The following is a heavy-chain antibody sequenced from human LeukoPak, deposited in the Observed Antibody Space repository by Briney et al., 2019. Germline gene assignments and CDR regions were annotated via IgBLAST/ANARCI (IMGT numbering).Heavy chain of an antibody. V-gene: IGHV4-34*01. J-gene: IGHJ3*02. CDR2: INHSGST. Sequence: SETLSLTCAVYGGSFSGYYWSWIRQPPGKGLEWIGEINHSGSTNYNPSLKSRVTISVDTSKNQFSLKLSSVTAADTAVYYCARVSSWYRKDAFDIWGQGTMVTAPS. CDR3: ARVSSWYRKDAFDI. CDR1: GGSFSGYY. D-gene: IGHD6-13*01.